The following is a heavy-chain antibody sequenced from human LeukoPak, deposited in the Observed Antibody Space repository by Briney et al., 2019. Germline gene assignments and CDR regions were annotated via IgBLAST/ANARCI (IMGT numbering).Heavy chain of an antibody. D-gene: IGHD3-3*01. CDR3: ARDGPSDYDFWSGSGYMDV. J-gene: IGHJ6*03. Sequence: PSETLSLTCTVSDGSISSYYWSWIRQPPGKGLEWIAYVYYSGSTNYNPSLKSRVTISVDTSKNQFSLKLSSVTAADTAVYYCARDGPSDYDFWSGSGYMDVWGKGTTVTVSS. V-gene: IGHV4-59*01. CDR2: VYYSGST. CDR1: DGSISSYY.